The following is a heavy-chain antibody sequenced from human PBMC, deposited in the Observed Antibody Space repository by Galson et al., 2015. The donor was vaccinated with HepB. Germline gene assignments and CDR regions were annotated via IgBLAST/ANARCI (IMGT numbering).Heavy chain of an antibody. Sequence: SLRLSCAASGFTFSSYGMHWVRQAPGKGLEWVAVISYDGSNKYYADSVKGRFTISRDNSKNTLYLQMNSLRAEDTAVYYCASLMTRIAVADDIDYWGQGTLVTVSS. D-gene: IGHD6-19*01. J-gene: IGHJ4*02. CDR3: ASLMTRIAVADDIDY. CDR1: GFTFSSYG. V-gene: IGHV3-30*03. CDR2: ISYDGSNK.